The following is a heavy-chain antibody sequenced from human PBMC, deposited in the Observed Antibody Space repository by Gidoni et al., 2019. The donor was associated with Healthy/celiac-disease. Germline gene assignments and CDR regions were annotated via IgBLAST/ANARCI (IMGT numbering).Heavy chain of an antibody. D-gene: IGHD6-13*01. V-gene: IGHV1-46*01. CDR1: GYTFPRDY. CDR3: AREQQLVQITSYGMDV. CDR2: INPSGGST. Sequence: QVQLVQSGAEVKKPGASVKVSCKASGYTFPRDYMHWVRQAPGQGLEWMGIINPSGGSTSYAQKFQGRVTMTRDTSTSTVYMELSSLRSEDTAVYYCAREQQLVQITSYGMDVWGQGTTVTVSS. J-gene: IGHJ6*02.